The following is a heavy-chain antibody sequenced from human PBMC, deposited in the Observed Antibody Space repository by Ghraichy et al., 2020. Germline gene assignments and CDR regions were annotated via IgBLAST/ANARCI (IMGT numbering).Heavy chain of an antibody. CDR3: ARDRITMVRGVPYYFDY. CDR2: ISHDGSKK. CDR1: GFTFSGYA. D-gene: IGHD3-10*01. J-gene: IGHJ4*02. V-gene: IGHV3-30*04. Sequence: GGSLRLSCAASGFTFSGYAMHWVRQAPAKGLEWVVFISHDGSKKYYVDSVKGRFTISRDSSKNTLSLQMNSLRPEDTALYHCARDRITMVRGVPYYFDYWGQGTLVTVSS.